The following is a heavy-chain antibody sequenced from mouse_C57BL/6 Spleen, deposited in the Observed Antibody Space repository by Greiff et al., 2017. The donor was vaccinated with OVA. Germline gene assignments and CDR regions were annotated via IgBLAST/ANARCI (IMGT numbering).Heavy chain of an antibody. D-gene: IGHD2-2*01. V-gene: IGHV1-69*01. J-gene: IGHJ3*01. CDR1: GYTFTGSW. Sequence: QVQLQQPGAELVMPGASVKLSCKASGYTFTGSWMHWVKQRPGQGLEWIGEIDPSDSYTNYNQKFKGKSTLTVDKYYSTAYMQLSSLTSEASAVYYCARRGGGSDGAWFAYWGQGTLVTVSA. CDR3: ARRGGGSDGAWFAY. CDR2: IDPSDSYT.